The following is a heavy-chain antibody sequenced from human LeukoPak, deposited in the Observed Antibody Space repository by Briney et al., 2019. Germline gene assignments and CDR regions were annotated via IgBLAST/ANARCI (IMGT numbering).Heavy chain of an antibody. D-gene: IGHD3-22*01. V-gene: IGHV3-23*01. Sequence: PGGSLRLSCAASGFIFSSYAMSWVRQAPGKGLEWVSAISGSGGSTYYADSVKGRFTISRDNSKNTLYVQMNSLRAEDTAVYYCAKDGGSGYYYFDYWGQGTLVTVSS. J-gene: IGHJ4*02. CDR1: GFIFSSYA. CDR3: AKDGGSGYYYFDY. CDR2: ISGSGGST.